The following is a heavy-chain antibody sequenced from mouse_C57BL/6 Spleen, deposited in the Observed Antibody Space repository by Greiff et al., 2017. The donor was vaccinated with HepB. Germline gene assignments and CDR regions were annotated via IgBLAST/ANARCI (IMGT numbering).Heavy chain of an antibody. D-gene: IGHD2-3*01. CDR1: GYAFSSSW. J-gene: IGHJ2*01. CDR3: ARGAIDGY. Sequence: QVQLKESGPELVKPGASVKISCKASGYAFSSSWMNWVKQRPGKGLEWIGRIYPGDGDTNYNGKFKGKATLTADKSSSTAYMQLSSLTSEDSAVYFCARGAIDGYWGQGTTLTVSS. V-gene: IGHV1-82*01. CDR2: IYPGDGDT.